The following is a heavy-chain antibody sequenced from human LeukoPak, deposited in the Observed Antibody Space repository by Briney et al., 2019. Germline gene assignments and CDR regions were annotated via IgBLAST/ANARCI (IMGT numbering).Heavy chain of an antibody. J-gene: IGHJ4*02. CDR3: VKGGCSSTSCYPN. V-gene: IGHV3-64D*06. CDR1: GFSFSRFA. CDR2: ISSNGGST. D-gene: IGHD2-2*01. Sequence: PGGSLRLSCSASGFSFSRFAMHWVRQAPGKGLEYISAISSNGGSTDYADSVKGRFIISRDNSKSTLHLQMSSLRAEDTAVYSCVKGGCSSTSCYPNWGQGTLVTVSS.